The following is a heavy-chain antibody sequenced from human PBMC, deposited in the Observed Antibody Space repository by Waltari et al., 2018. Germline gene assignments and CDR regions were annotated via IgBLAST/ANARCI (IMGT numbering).Heavy chain of an antibody. J-gene: IGHJ4*02. CDR1: GGSVSSGSYY. D-gene: IGHD4-17*01. CDR2: IYYSGST. Sequence: QVQLQESGPGLVKPSETLSLTCNVSGGSVSSGSYYWSWLRQPPGKGLEWIGYIYYSGSTNYNPSLKSRVTISVDTSKNQFSLKLSSVTAADTAVYYCARDDYGGNSFDYWGQGTLVTVSS. CDR3: ARDDYGGNSFDY. V-gene: IGHV4-61*01.